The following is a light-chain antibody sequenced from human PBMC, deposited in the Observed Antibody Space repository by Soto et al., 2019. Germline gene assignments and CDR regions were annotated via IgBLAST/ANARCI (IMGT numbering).Light chain of an antibody. CDR2: RNS. V-gene: IGLV3-9*01. CDR1: NIGAKN. Sequence: SYELTQPLSVSVALGQTARITCGGNNIGAKNVHWYQQKPGPAPVVVIYRNSNRPSGIPERFSGSNSGNTATLTISRAQAGDEADYYCQVWDSSTGIFGGGTKLTVL. CDR3: QVWDSSTGI. J-gene: IGLJ2*01.